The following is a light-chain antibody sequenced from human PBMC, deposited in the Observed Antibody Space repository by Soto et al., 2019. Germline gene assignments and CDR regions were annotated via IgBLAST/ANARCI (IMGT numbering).Light chain of an antibody. V-gene: IGLV2-14*01. Sequence: QSALTQPASVSGSPGQTITISYTGTSSDIGGYNYVSWYQQHPGKAPKLMIYGVSNRPSGVSDRFSGSKSGNTASLTISGLQAEDDSDYYCSSSTHTRTVFGGGTKVTVL. CDR1: SSDIGGYNY. CDR3: SSSTHTRTV. J-gene: IGLJ1*01. CDR2: GVS.